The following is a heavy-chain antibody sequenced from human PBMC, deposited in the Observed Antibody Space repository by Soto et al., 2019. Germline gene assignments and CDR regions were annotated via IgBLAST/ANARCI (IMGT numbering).Heavy chain of an antibody. J-gene: IGHJ6*02. CDR3: AREERARDGDTPGYYYYFGMDV. Sequence: SETLSLTCTVSGGSVSSGSYYWSWIRQPPGKGLEWIGYIYYSGSTNYNPSLKSRVTISVDTSKIQFSLKLNSVTTADTAVYYCAREERARDGDTPGYYYYFGMDVWGQGTTVTVSS. CDR2: IYYSGST. D-gene: IGHD1-1*01. CDR1: GGSVSSGSYY. V-gene: IGHV4-61*01.